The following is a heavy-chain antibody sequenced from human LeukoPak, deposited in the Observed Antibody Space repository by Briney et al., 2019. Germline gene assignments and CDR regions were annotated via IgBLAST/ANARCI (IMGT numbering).Heavy chain of an antibody. CDR1: GYTFPNYG. Sequence: ASVKVSCKASGYTFPNYGITWVRQPPGQGLEGMGWISTYNGNTNYPQKLQGRVTMTTDTSTSTVYMELRSLRSDDTAVYYCARDGQLFGIPWLDPWGQGTLVTVSS. D-gene: IGHD2-2*01. CDR2: ISTYNGNT. J-gene: IGHJ5*02. V-gene: IGHV1-18*01. CDR3: ARDGQLFGIPWLDP.